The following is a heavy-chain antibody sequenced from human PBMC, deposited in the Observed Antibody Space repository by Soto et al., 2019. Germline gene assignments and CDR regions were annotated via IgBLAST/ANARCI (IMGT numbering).Heavy chain of an antibody. CDR1: GFTFSSYA. V-gene: IGHV3-23*01. CDR2: ISGSGGST. CDR3: AKGIIVWSYYYGMDV. D-gene: IGHD1-26*01. J-gene: IGHJ6*02. Sequence: GGSLRLSCAASGFTFSSYAMSWVRQAPGKGLEWVSAISGSGGSTYYADSVKGRFTISRDNSKNTLYLQMNSLRAEDTAVYYCAKGIIVWSYYYGMDVWGQGTTVTVSS.